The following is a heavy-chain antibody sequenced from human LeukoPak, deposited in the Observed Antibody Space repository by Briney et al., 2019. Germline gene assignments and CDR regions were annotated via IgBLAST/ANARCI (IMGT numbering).Heavy chain of an antibody. Sequence: GESLRLSCVASGFTFSTYALSWVRQAPGKGLEWVSAISSSGGSPYYADSVNGRFTISRDNSKNTLYLQMNSLRAEDTALYYCAKDQALRLSSSRALDYWGQGTLVTVSS. J-gene: IGHJ4*02. D-gene: IGHD2-2*01. V-gene: IGHV3-23*01. CDR1: GFTFSTYA. CDR3: AKDQALRLSSSRALDY. CDR2: ISSSGGSP.